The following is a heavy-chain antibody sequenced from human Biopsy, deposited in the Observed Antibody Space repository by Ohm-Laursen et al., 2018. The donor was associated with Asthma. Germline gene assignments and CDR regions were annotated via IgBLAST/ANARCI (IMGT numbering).Heavy chain of an antibody. J-gene: IGHJ6*02. CDR2: ISVYNGNT. D-gene: IGHD3-10*01. CDR1: GYTLNSAG. CDR3: ARAVDYSHYYGIDV. Sequence: GASVKVSCKASGYTLNSAGITWVQQAPGQGLEWMGWISVYNGNTKVAQKLQDRVTMITDTSTSTAYMELRSLRSDDTAVYFCARAVDYSHYYGIDVWGQGTTVTVS. V-gene: IGHV1-18*01.